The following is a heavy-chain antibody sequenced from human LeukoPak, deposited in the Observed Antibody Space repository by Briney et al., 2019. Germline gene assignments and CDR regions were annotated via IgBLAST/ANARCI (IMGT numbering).Heavy chain of an antibody. Sequence: PGGSLRLSCAASGFTFSDYAMSWVRQAPGKGLEWVSAISGSDGSISYADSVTGRFTISRDNYKNTLYLQMNSLRAEDTAVYYCAKRSWQFLDKGYFDYWGQGTLVTVSS. D-gene: IGHD1-1*01. J-gene: IGHJ4*02. CDR2: ISGSDGSI. CDR3: AKRSWQFLDKGYFDY. CDR1: GFTFSDYA. V-gene: IGHV3-23*01.